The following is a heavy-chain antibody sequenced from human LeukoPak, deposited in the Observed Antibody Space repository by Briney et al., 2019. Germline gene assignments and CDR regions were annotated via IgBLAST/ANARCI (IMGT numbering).Heavy chain of an antibody. Sequence: PGGSLRLSCAASGFTFSNDWMNWVRQAPGKGLEWASAISGSGGSTYYADSVKGRFTISRDNSKNTLYLQMNSLRAEDTAVYYCAKDLDSSGSPGGYWGQGTLVTVSS. D-gene: IGHD3-22*01. CDR1: GFTFSNDW. J-gene: IGHJ4*02. CDR3: AKDLDSSGSPGGY. CDR2: ISGSGGST. V-gene: IGHV3-23*01.